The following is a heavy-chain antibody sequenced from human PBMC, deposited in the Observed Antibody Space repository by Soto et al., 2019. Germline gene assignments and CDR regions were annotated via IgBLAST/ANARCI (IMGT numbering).Heavy chain of an antibody. V-gene: IGHV4-31*03. CDR3: ARTIGDRGLAY. CDR1: GGSISSGYYY. CDR2: IYFSGST. J-gene: IGHJ4*02. D-gene: IGHD3-10*01. Sequence: QVQLQESGPGLVKPSQTLSLTCIVSGGSISSGYYYWSWIRQHPGKGLEWIGYIYFSGSTYYNPSIKSRVIISVDTSKNQCSLKLTSVTAADTAVYYCARTIGDRGLAYWGQGTLVTVSS.